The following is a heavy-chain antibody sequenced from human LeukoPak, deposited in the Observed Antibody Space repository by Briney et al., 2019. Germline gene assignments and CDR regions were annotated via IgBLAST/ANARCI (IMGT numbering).Heavy chain of an antibody. J-gene: IGHJ4*02. CDR2: INHSGST. V-gene: IGHV4-34*01. Sequence: SETLSLTCAVYGGSFSGYYWSWIRQPPGKGLGWIGEINHSGSTNYNPSLKSRVTISVDTSKNQFSLKLSSVTAADTAVYYCATEDHGLDYWGQGTLVTVSS. D-gene: IGHD1-14*01. CDR3: ATEDHGLDY. CDR1: GGSFSGYY.